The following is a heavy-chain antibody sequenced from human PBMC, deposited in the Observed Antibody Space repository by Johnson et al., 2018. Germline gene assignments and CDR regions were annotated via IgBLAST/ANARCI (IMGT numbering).Heavy chain of an antibody. CDR1: GFTFSSYS. CDR2: IGGSSSYI. Sequence: VQLVQSGGGLVKPGESLRLSCAASGFTFSSYSMNWVRQAPGKGLEWVSSIGGSSSYIYSADSVKGQFPISRDNAKNSLYLKRNSLRAEDTAGYYCARGGLTGNLDVWGKWTTFTVSS. V-gene: IGHV3-21*01. D-gene: IGHD3-9*01. CDR3: ARGGLTGNLDV. J-gene: IGHJ6*04.